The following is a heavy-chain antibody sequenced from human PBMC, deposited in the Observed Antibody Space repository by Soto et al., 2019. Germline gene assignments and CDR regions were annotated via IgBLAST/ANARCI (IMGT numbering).Heavy chain of an antibody. CDR2: ISAYNGNT. J-gene: IGHJ6*03. V-gene: IGHV1-18*01. CDR1: GYSFTNYG. CDR3: ARDRGVTPPVAGNTHYYYDMDV. D-gene: IGHD6-19*01. Sequence: QDQLVQSGVEVKKPGASVKVSCKASGYSFTNYGITWVRQAPGQGFEWMGWISAYNGNTNYAQKFQGRVTLTTDAATSPAYLELRSLRSDDTAVYYCARDRGVTPPVAGNTHYYYDMDVWGKGTTVTVSS.